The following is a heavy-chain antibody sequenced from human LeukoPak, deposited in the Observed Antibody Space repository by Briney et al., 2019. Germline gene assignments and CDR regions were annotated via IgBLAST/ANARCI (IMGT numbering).Heavy chain of an antibody. CDR2: IYYSGST. D-gene: IGHD6-6*01. J-gene: IGHJ6*03. CDR1: GGSISSYY. CDR3: ARDRTLHSSSYYYYYYMDV. V-gene: IGHV4-59*01. Sequence: KPSETLSLTCTVSGGSISSYYWSWIRQPPGKGLEWIGYIYYSGSTNYNPSLKSRVTISVDTSKNQFSLKLSSVTAADTAVYYCARDRTLHSSSYYYYYYMDVWGKGTTVTVSS.